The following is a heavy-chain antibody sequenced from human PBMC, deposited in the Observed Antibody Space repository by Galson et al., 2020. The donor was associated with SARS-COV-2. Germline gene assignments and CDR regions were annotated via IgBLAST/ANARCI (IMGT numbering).Heavy chain of an antibody. CDR2: ISSSSSTI. Sequence: GESLKISCAASGFTFSSYSMNWVRQAPGKGLEWVSYISSSSSTIYYAHSVKGRFTISRDNAKNSLYLQRNSLRAEDMAVYYCARDRGYGDYGPYYYGMDVWGQGTTVTVSS. CDR3: ARDRGYGDYGPYYYGMDV. D-gene: IGHD4-17*01. J-gene: IGHJ6*02. V-gene: IGHV3-48*04. CDR1: GFTFSSYS.